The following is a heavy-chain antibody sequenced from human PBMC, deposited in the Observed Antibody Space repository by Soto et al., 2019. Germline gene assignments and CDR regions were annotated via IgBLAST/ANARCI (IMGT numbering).Heavy chain of an antibody. CDR3: ASASLYGMDV. CDR1: CGSISSGYYY. V-gene: IGHV4-30-4*01. Sequence: SETLSLTCSVSCGSISSGYYYWSWIRQPPGKGLDWIGNIYYSGNTYYSPSLKSRLIISIDTSNNQFSLKVGSVTAADTAVYYCASASLYGMDVGGQGTTVTVSS. D-gene: IGHD3-16*01. CDR2: IYYSGNT. J-gene: IGHJ6*02.